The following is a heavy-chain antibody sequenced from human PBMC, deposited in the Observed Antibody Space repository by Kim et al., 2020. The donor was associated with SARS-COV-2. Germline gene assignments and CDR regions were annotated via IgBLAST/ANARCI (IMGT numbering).Heavy chain of an antibody. CDR2: IMQGGNEQ. CDR3: VRTSLTVTAPFPTVSPDFYSYGMDV. D-gene: IGHD2-21*02. CDR1: GFTFSDYW. V-gene: IGHV3-7*01. J-gene: IGHJ6*02. Sequence: GGSLRLSCVASGFTFSDYWMGWVRQAPGKGLEWVANIMQGGNEQFQVASLKGQFIISRDDATSSLYLQMNSLTAEDTAVYYCVRTSLTVTAPFPTVSPDFYSYGMDVWGQGTTVTVSS.